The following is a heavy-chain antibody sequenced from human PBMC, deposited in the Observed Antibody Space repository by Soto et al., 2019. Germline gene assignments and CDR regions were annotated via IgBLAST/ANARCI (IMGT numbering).Heavy chain of an antibody. CDR2: ISSSGSTI. D-gene: IGHD5-18*01. CDR1: GFTFSSYE. J-gene: IGHJ5*01. Sequence: PGGSLRLSCAASGFTFSSYEMNWVRQAPGKGLEWVSYISSSGSTIYYADSVKGRFTISRDNAKNSLYLQMNSLRAEDTAAYYCAREGLVVGYSYGFDSWGQGTLVTVSS. CDR3: AREGLVVGYSYGFDS. V-gene: IGHV3-48*03.